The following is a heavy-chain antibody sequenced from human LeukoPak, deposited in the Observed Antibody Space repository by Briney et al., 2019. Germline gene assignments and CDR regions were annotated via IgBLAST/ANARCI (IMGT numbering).Heavy chain of an antibody. CDR3: ARSGSDALDI. J-gene: IGHJ3*02. V-gene: IGHV3-30-3*01. CDR1: GFIFSNFV. CDR2: ISFDGSNK. Sequence: GGSLRLSCAASGFIFSNFVMHWVRQAPGKGLEWVAVISFDGSNKYYADSVKGRFTISRDNSENTLYLQMNGLRDEDTAVYSCARSGSDALDIWGQGTTVTVSS. D-gene: IGHD1-26*01.